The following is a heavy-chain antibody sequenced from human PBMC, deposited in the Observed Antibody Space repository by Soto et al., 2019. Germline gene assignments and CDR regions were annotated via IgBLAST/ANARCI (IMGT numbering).Heavy chain of an antibody. Sequence: ASVKVSCKASGYTFHNHGISWVRQAPGQGLEWLGWISGLDGKTKYAQRLQGRVTMTADTSTSTAYMELRSLRSDDTAVYCCARDFYPLAYYFGYWDQGTLSAVST. CDR1: GYTFHNHG. V-gene: IGHV1-18*04. CDR3: ARDFYPLAYYFGY. J-gene: IGHJ4*02. CDR2: ISGLDGKT.